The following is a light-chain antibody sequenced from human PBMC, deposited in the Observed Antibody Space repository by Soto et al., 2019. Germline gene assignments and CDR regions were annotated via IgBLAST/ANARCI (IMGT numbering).Light chain of an antibody. Sequence: IHMTQSPSSLSASVGDRVTITCRASQRITTYLNWYQQKPGEAPKLLISTSGTLQRGVPSRFTGSGSGTAFSLTISGRQPADFAPFFCQQTYNTPYTFGHVTKWEIK. CDR2: TSG. J-gene: IGKJ2*01. V-gene: IGKV1-39*01. CDR1: QRITTY. CDR3: QQTYNTPYT.